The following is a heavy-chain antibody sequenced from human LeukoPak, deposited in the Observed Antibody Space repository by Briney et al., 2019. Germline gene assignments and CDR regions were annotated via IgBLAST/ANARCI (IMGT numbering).Heavy chain of an antibody. CDR1: GFTFSSYW. V-gene: IGHV3-74*01. D-gene: IGHD1-1*01. Sequence: GGSLRLSCAASGFTFSSYWMHWVRQAPGKGLVWVSRINSDGSSTSYADSVKGRFTISRDNAKNTLYLQMNSLRAEDTAVYYCARAGSGNRWANYGMDAWGQGTTVIVSS. CDR2: INSDGSST. CDR3: ARAGSGNRWANYGMDA. J-gene: IGHJ6*02.